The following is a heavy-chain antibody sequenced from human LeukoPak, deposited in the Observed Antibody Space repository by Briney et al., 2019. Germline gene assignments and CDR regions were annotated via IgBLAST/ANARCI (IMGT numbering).Heavy chain of an antibody. D-gene: IGHD3-22*01. V-gene: IGHV1-8*01. Sequence: ASVKVSCKASGYTFTSYDINWVRQATGQGLEWMGWMNPNSGNTGYAQKFQGRVTMTRNTSISTAYMELSSLRSEDTAVYYCAKAGYYYDSSGYYPMGGAFDIWGQGTMVTVSS. CDR1: GYTFTSYD. CDR3: AKAGYYYDSSGYYPMGGAFDI. CDR2: MNPNSGNT. J-gene: IGHJ3*02.